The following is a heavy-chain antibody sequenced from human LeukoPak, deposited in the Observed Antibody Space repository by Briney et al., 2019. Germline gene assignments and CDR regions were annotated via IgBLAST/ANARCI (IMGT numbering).Heavy chain of an antibody. D-gene: IGHD3-16*01. CDR1: GYTFTSYY. Sequence: ASVKVSCKASGYTFTSYYMHWVRQAPGQGLEWMGIINPSGGSTSYAQKFQGRVTMTRDTSTSTVYMELSSLRSEDTAVYYCARVFYLYTYYDYVWGSQPLGVILDYWGQGTLVTVSS. CDR3: ARVFYLYTYYDYVWGSQPLGVILDY. J-gene: IGHJ4*02. V-gene: IGHV1-46*01. CDR2: INPSGGST.